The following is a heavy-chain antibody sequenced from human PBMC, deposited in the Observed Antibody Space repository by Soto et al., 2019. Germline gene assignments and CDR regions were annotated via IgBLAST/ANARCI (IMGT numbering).Heavy chain of an antibody. V-gene: IGHV3-15*01. D-gene: IGHD3-16*01. CDR2: IKSRADGGTA. J-gene: IGHJ4*02. CDR3: APLGGNLGAFAY. CDR1: GFTFSNAW. Sequence: EVQLVESGGGLVKPGGSLRLSCAASGFTFSNAWMSWVRQAPGKGLEWVGRIKSRADGGTADHAAPVKGRFAISRDDSKTTLYRQMNSLKTEDTAGNYGAPLGGNLGAFAYGGRGPLVPAS.